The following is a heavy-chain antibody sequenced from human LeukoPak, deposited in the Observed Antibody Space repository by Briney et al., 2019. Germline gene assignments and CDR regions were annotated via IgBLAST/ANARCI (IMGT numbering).Heavy chain of an antibody. Sequence: GGSLRLSCAASGFTFSSYGMHWVRQAPGKGLEWVAVISYDGSNKYYADSVKGRFTISRDNSKNTLYLQMNSLRAEDTAVYYCAKEHRGDYFDYWGHRTLVTVSS. D-gene: IGHD3-10*01. CDR1: GFTFSSYG. V-gene: IGHV3-30*18. CDR2: ISYDGSNK. J-gene: IGHJ4*01. CDR3: AKEHRGDYFDY.